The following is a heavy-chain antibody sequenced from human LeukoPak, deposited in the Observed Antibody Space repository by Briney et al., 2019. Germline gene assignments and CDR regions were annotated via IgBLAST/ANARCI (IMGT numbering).Heavy chain of an antibody. CDR2: FDPEDGET. Sequence: ASVKVSCKVSGYTLTELSMHWVRQAPGKGLEWMGGFDPEDGETIYAQKFQGRVTITRDTSASTAYMELSSLSSEDTALYYCARKDYFGSGIYFFDYWGQGALVTVSS. CDR1: GYTLTELS. J-gene: IGHJ4*02. V-gene: IGHV1-24*01. CDR3: ARKDYFGSGIYFFDY. D-gene: IGHD3-10*01.